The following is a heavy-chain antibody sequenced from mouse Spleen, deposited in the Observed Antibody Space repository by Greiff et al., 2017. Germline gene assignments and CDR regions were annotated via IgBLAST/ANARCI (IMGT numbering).Heavy chain of an antibody. V-gene: IGHV1-69*01. Sequence: VQLQQPGAELVMPGASVKLSCKASGYTFTSYWMHWVKQRPGQGLEWIGEIDPSDSYTNYNQKFKGKATLTVDKSSSTAYMQLSSLTSEDSAVYYCAITGAYYFDYWGQGTTLTVSS. D-gene: IGHD4-1*01. CDR1: GYTFTSYW. CDR2: IDPSDSYT. J-gene: IGHJ2*01. CDR3: AITGAYYFDY.